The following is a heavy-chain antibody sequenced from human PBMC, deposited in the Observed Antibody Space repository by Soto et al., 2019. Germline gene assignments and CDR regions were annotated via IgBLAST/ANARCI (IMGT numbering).Heavy chain of an antibody. CDR1: GFTFSSYA. J-gene: IGHJ6*03. CDR3: ANLYDFWSGYYSHYYMDV. CDR2: ISYDGSNK. D-gene: IGHD3-3*01. V-gene: IGHV3-30*18. Sequence: GESLRLSCAASGFTFSSYAMKWVRQAPGKGLEWVAVISYDGSNKYYADSVKGRFTISRDNSKNTLYLQMNSLRAEDTAVYYCANLYDFWSGYYSHYYMDVWGKGTTVTVS.